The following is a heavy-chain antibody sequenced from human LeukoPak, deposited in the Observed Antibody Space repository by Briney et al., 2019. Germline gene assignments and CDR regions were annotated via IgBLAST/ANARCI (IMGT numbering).Heavy chain of an antibody. CDR2: IIPIFGTA. CDR3: ARGLRIAVAGTLNDY. V-gene: IGHV1-69*13. Sequence: GASVKVSCKASGGTFSSYAISWVRQAPGQGLEWMGGIIPIFGTANYAQKFQGRVTITADESTSTAYMELSSLRSEDTAVYYCARGLRIAVAGTLNDYWGQGILVTVSS. J-gene: IGHJ4*02. D-gene: IGHD6-19*01. CDR1: GGTFSSYA.